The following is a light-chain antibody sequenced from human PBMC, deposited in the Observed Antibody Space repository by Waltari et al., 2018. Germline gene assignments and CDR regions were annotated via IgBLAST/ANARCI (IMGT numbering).Light chain of an antibody. CDR1: QSLLHSNGYNY. Sequence: PLSLPVTPGEPASISCRSSQSLLHSNGYNYLDWYLQKPGQSPQLLIYLGSNRASGVPDRFSGSGSGTDFTLKISRVEAEDVGVYYCMQALQTPRTFGQGTKLEIK. CDR2: LGS. V-gene: IGKV2-28*01. J-gene: IGKJ2*01. CDR3: MQALQTPRT.